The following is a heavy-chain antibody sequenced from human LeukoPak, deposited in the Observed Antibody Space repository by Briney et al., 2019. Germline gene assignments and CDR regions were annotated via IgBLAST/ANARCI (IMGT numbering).Heavy chain of an antibody. CDR1: GGSISSYY. CDR3: AREGTTAYYFDY. D-gene: IGHD4-17*01. CDR2: IYYSGST. V-gene: IGHV4-59*12. Sequence: PSEALSLTCTVSGGSISSYYWSWIRQPPGNGLEWIGYIYYSGSTNNNPSLTSRVTISVDTSKNQFSLKLSSVTAADTAVYYCAREGTTAYYFDYWGQGTLVTVSS. J-gene: IGHJ4*02.